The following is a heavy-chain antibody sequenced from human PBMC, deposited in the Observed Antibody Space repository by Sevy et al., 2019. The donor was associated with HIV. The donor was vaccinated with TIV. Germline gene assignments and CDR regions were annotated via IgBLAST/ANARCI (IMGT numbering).Heavy chain of an antibody. Sequence: GGSLRLSCAASGFTFSSYDMSWVRQAPGKGLEWVSGISGSGGSTYYADSVKGRFTISRDNSKNTLYLQMNSLRAEDTAVYYCARGALYGDYVFDYWGQGTLVTVSS. CDR1: GFTFSSYD. D-gene: IGHD4-17*01. CDR2: ISGSGGST. V-gene: IGHV3-23*01. J-gene: IGHJ4*02. CDR3: ARGALYGDYVFDY.